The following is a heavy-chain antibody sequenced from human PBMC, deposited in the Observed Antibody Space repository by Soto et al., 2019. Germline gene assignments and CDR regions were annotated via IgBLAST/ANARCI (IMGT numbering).Heavy chain of an antibody. CDR3: ARREMATDYYYYGMDV. CDR1: GGTFSSYA. Sequence: GASVKVSCKASGGTFSSYAISWVRQAPGQGLEWMGGIIPIFGTANYAQKFQGRVTITADESTSTAYMELSSLRSEDTAVYYCARREMATDYYYYGMDVWGQGTTVTVSS. J-gene: IGHJ6*02. V-gene: IGHV1-69*13. D-gene: IGHD5-12*01. CDR2: IIPIFGTA.